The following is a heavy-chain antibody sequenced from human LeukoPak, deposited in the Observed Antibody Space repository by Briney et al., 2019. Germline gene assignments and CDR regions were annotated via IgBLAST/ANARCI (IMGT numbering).Heavy chain of an antibody. D-gene: IGHD6-13*01. Sequence: SETLSLTCTVSGGSISSYYWSWIRQPPGKGLEWIGYIYHSGSTYYNPSLKSRVTISVDRSKNQFSLKLSSVTAADTAVYYCARVGSSSWFDYWGQGTLVTVSS. CDR1: GGSISSYY. CDR2: IYHSGST. J-gene: IGHJ4*02. CDR3: ARVGSSSWFDY. V-gene: IGHV4-59*12.